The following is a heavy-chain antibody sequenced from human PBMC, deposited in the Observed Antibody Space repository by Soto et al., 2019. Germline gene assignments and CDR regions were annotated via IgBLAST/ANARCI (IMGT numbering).Heavy chain of an antibody. CDR1: GFTFNDYY. V-gene: IGHV3-11*06. J-gene: IGHJ4*02. Sequence: QVQLVESGVGLVKPRGSLRLSCVASGFTFNDYYMSCIRPAPGKWLEWVSYISSSSGYTNYADSVKGRFTISRDNARNSLYLQMNSLRAEDTAVYYCARGGTTVTDFWGQGTLVTVSS. CDR2: ISSSSGYT. CDR3: ARGGTTVTDF. D-gene: IGHD4-17*01.